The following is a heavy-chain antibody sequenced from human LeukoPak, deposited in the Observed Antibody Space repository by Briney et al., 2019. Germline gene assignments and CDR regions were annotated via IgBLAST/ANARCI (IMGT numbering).Heavy chain of an antibody. D-gene: IGHD6-13*01. Sequence: SETLSLTCTGSGGSISSYYWSWIRQPPGKGLEWIGYIYYSGSTNYNPSLKSGVTMSVDTSKNQFSLKLSSVTAADTAVYYCARTTDFYSSSWSDLGTYYFDYWGQGTLVTVSS. V-gene: IGHV4-59*01. CDR3: ARTTDFYSSSWSDLGTYYFDY. J-gene: IGHJ4*02. CDR1: GGSISSYY. CDR2: IYYSGST.